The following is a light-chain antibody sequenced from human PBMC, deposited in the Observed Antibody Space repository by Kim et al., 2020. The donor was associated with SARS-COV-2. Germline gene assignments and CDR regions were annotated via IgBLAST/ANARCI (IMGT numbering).Light chain of an antibody. Sequence: PGERATLSCRASQSVSSSYLAWYQQKPGQAPRLLIYGASSRATGIPDRFSGSGSGTDFTLTISRLEPEDFAVYYCQQYGSSPKYTFGQGTKLEI. CDR1: QSVSSSY. V-gene: IGKV3-20*01. CDR3: QQYGSSPKYT. CDR2: GAS. J-gene: IGKJ2*01.